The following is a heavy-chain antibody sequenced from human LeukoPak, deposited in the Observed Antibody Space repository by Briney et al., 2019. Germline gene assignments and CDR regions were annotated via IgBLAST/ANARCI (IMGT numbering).Heavy chain of an antibody. J-gene: IGHJ4*02. V-gene: IGHV3-23*01. CDR2: ISGNGGTT. Sequence: GGSLRLSCTASGFNFNRFAVTWVRQAPGKGLEWVSAISGNGGTTHYADSVKGPFSISRDNSKSTLYLQLSRVRAEDTAVYYCAKTTSSLWFGKFRGGANYFDYWGQGALVTVSS. CDR1: GFNFNRFA. CDR3: AKTTSSLWFGKFRGGANYFDY. D-gene: IGHD3-10*01.